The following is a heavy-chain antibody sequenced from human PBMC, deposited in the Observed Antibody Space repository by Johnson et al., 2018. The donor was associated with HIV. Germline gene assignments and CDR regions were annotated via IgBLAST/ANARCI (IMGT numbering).Heavy chain of an antibody. Sequence: QVQLVESGGGVVQPGRSLRLSCAASGFTFSSYAMHWVRQAPGKGLEWVAVMSYDGSSKYYADSVKGRFTISRDNSKNTLYLQMNSLRAEDTAVYYCAREGAAAGPTDAFDIWGQGTMVTVSS. D-gene: IGHD6-13*01. J-gene: IGHJ3*02. CDR1: GFTFSSYA. CDR3: AREGAAAGPTDAFDI. V-gene: IGHV3-30*04. CDR2: MSYDGSSK.